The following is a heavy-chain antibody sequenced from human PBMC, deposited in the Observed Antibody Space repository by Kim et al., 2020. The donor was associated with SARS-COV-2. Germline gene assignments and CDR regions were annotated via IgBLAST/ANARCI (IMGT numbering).Heavy chain of an antibody. V-gene: IGHV4-34*01. D-gene: IGHD5-12*01. Sequence: LKSRVTISVDTSKNQFSLKLSSVTAADTAVYYCARLGGSGYSGYVDYFDYWGQGTLVTVSS. J-gene: IGHJ4*02. CDR3: ARLGGSGYSGYVDYFDY.